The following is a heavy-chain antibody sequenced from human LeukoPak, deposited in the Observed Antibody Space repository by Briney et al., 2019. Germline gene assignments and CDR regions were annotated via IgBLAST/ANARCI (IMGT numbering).Heavy chain of an antibody. V-gene: IGHV3-49*04. Sequence: GGSLRLSCTASGFTFGDYAMSWVRQAPGKGLEWVGFIRSKAYGGTTEYAASVKGRFTISRDDSKSIAYLQMNSLRAEDTAVYYCAKDNVPWDLGYFDYWGQGTLVTVSS. CDR2: IRSKAYGGTT. J-gene: IGHJ4*02. D-gene: IGHD1-26*01. CDR3: AKDNVPWDLGYFDY. CDR1: GFTFGDYA.